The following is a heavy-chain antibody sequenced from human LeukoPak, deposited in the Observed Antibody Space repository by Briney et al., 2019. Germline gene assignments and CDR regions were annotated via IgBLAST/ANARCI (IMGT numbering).Heavy chain of an antibody. CDR3: ASDSSSWVFDY. CDR2: IYYSGST. Sequence: PSETLSLTCSVSGDSFSSASNYWSWIRQPPGKGLEWIGHIYYSGSTNYNPSLKSRVTISVDTSKNQFSLKLSSVTAADTAVYYCASDSSSWVFDYWGQGTLVTVSS. V-gene: IGHV4-61*01. J-gene: IGHJ4*02. CDR1: GDSFSSASNY. D-gene: IGHD6-13*01.